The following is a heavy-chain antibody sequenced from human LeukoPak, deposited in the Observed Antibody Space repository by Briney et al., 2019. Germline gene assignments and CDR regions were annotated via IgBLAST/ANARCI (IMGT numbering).Heavy chain of an antibody. V-gene: IGHV4-59*01. J-gene: IGHJ5*02. CDR3: ARARTLDSSGYYYVNWFDP. D-gene: IGHD3-22*01. Sequence: PSETLSLTCAVYGGSISSYYWSWIRQPPGKGLEWIGYIYYSGSTNYNPSLKSRVTISVDTSKNQFSLKLSSVTAADTAVYYCARARTLDSSGYYYVNWFDPWGQGTLVTVSS. CDR2: IYYSGST. CDR1: GGSISSYY.